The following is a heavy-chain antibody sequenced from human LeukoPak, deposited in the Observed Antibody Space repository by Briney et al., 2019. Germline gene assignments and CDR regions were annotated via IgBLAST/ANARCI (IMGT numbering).Heavy chain of an antibody. V-gene: IGHV3-33*01. CDR2: IWYDGSNK. CDR1: GFTSSSYG. Sequence: GRSLRLSCAASGFTSSSYGMHWVRQAPGKGLEWVAVIWYDGSNKYYADSVKGRFTISRDNSKNTLYLQMNSLRAEDTAVYYCARDLYGGNAPLDYWGQGTLVTVSS. CDR3: ARDLYGGNAPLDY. D-gene: IGHD2-15*01. J-gene: IGHJ4*02.